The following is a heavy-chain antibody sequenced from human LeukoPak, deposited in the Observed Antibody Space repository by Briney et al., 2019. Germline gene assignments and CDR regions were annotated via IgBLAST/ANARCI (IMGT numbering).Heavy chain of an antibody. V-gene: IGHV1-2*02. CDR3: ARDLSDILTGYGY. Sequence: ASAKVSCKASGYTFTGYYMHWVRQAPGQGLEWMGWINPNSGGTNYAQKFQGRVTMTRDTSISTAYMELSRLRSDDTAVYYCARDLSDILTGYGYWGQGTLVTVSS. CDR1: GYTFTGYY. CDR2: INPNSGGT. J-gene: IGHJ4*02. D-gene: IGHD3-9*01.